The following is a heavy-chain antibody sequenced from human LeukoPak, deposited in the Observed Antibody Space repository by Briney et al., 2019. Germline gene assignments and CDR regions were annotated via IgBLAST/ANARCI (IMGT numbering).Heavy chain of an antibody. CDR2: ISAYNGNT. CDR3: ARKSRIKTAKGDDALDI. J-gene: IGHJ3*02. Sequence: GASVKVSCKASGYTFTSYGISWVRQAPGQGLEWMGWISAYNGNTNYAQNLQGRVTMTTETSTSTAYVELTSLRSDETAVYFCARKSRIKTAKGDDALDIWGQGTMVTVSS. CDR1: GYTFTSYG. D-gene: IGHD5-24*01. V-gene: IGHV1-18*01.